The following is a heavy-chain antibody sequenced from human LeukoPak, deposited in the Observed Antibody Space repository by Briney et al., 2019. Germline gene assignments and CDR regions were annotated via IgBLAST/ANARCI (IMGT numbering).Heavy chain of an antibody. Sequence: SETLSLTCTVSGGSISSSSYYWGWIRQPPGKGLEWIGSIYYSGSTYYNPSLKSRVTISVDTSKNQFSLKLSSVTAADTAVYYCARIAVAGTLLDYWGQGTLGTVSS. CDR1: GGSISSSSYY. J-gene: IGHJ4*02. CDR2: IYYSGST. D-gene: IGHD6-19*01. V-gene: IGHV4-39*01. CDR3: ARIAVAGTLLDY.